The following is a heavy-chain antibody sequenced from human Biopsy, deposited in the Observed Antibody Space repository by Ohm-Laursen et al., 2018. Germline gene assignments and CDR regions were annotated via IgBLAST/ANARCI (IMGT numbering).Heavy chain of an antibody. V-gene: IGHV1-69*13. CDR2: IITVSETA. J-gene: IGHJ6*02. CDR1: GGTFGNYA. Sequence: ASVKVSCKFSGGTFGNYAINWVRQAPGHGLEWMGGIITVSETAGYAERFQGRVTITADVTTTTAYMDLSGLRSEDTAVYYCVAYPSSGFFENNDDFAMDVWGQGTTVIVSS. D-gene: IGHD6-19*01. CDR3: VAYPSSGFFENNDDFAMDV.